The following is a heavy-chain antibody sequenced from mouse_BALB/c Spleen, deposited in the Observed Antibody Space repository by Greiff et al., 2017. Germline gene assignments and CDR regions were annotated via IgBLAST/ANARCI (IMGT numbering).Heavy chain of an antibody. D-gene: IGHD2-14*01. CDR2: ISSGSSTI. CDR3: ARANYRYDGVYAMDY. CDR1: GFTFSSFG. V-gene: IGHV5-17*02. J-gene: IGHJ4*01. Sequence: EVKLVESGGGLVQPGGSRKLSCAASGFTFSSFGMHWVRQAPEKGLEWVAYISSGSSTIYYADTVKGRFTISRDNPKNTLFLQMTSLRSEDTAMYYCARANYRYDGVYAMDYWGQGTSVTVSS.